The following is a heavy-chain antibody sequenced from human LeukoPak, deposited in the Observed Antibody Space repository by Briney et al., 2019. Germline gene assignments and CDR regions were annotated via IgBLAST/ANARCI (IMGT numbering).Heavy chain of an antibody. CDR3: AKDMGVGGDDAFDI. CDR1: GFTFDDYA. CDR2: ISWNSGSI. V-gene: IGHV3-9*01. Sequence: GRSLRLSCAVSGFTFDDYAMHWVRQAPGKGLEWVSGISWNSGSIGYADSVKGRFTISRDNAKNSLYLQMNSLRAEDTALYYCAKDMGVGGDDAFDIWGQGTMVTVSS. D-gene: IGHD1-26*01. J-gene: IGHJ3*02.